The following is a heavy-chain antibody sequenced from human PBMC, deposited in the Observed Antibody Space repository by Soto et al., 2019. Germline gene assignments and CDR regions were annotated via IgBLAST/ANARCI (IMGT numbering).Heavy chain of an antibody. V-gene: IGHV3-23*01. CDR2: ISGSGGST. J-gene: IGHJ6*03. CDR3: AKDPRGDFLILTAASDMDA. CDR1: GFTFSSYA. Sequence: PGGSLRLSCAASGFTFSSYAMSWVRQAPGKGLEWVSAISGSGGSTYYADSVKGRFTISRDNSKNTLYLQMNSLRAEDTAVYYCAKDPRGDFLILTAASDMDAWGKGTTLTIPS. D-gene: IGHD4-17*01.